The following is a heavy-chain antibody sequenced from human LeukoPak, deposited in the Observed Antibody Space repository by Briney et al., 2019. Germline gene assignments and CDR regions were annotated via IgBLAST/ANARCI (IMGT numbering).Heavy chain of an antibody. J-gene: IGHJ4*02. Sequence: GGSLRLSCAASGFTFSSYAMSWVRQAPGKGLEWVSAISGSGGSTYYADSVKGRFTISRDNSKNTLYLQMNSLRAEDTAVYYCAKESPSYYYDSSGYYPDYWGQGTLVTVSS. CDR3: AKESPSYYYDSSGYYPDY. CDR2: ISGSGGST. D-gene: IGHD3-22*01. V-gene: IGHV3-23*01. CDR1: GFTFSSYA.